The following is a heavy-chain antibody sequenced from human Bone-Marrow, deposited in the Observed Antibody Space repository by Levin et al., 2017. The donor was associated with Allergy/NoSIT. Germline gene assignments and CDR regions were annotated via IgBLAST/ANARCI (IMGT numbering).Heavy chain of an antibody. Sequence: GESLKISCAASEFTFSTYAMHWVRQAPGKGLEWVAVISSDGSNEYYADSVKGRFTISRDNSKNTLYLQMNRLRGEDTAVYYCAREKVTMVVEIIESYFDYWGQGTLVTVSS. V-gene: IGHV3-30-3*01. J-gene: IGHJ4*02. CDR2: ISSDGSNE. D-gene: IGHD2-15*01. CDR3: AREKVTMVVEIIESYFDY. CDR1: EFTFSTYA.